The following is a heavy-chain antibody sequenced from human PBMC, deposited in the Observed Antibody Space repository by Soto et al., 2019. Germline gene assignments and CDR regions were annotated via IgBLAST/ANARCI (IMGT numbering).Heavy chain of an antibody. CDR1: GYTFTTYD. CDR3: ARGLVVPAAIRENWFDP. Sequence: SVKVSCGASGYTFTTYDINWVRQATGQGLEWMGWMNPNSGNTGYAQKFQGRVTMTRNTSISTAYMELSSLRSEDTAVYYCARGLVVPAAIRENWFDPWGQGTLVTVSS. V-gene: IGHV1-8*01. J-gene: IGHJ5*02. CDR2: MNPNSGNT. D-gene: IGHD2-2*01.